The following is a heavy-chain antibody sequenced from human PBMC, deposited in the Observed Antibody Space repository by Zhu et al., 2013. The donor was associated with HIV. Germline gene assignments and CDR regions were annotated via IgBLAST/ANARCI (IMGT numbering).Heavy chain of an antibody. CDR1: GYIFTGYY. V-gene: IGHV1-2*02. J-gene: IGHJ4*02. CDR3: ARASGSTYYFDY. D-gene: IGHD7-27*01. Sequence: QVQLVQSGAEVKKPGASVKVSCKASGYIFTGYYMHWVRQAPGQGLEWMGWINLNSGDTNYAQKFQGRVTMSRDTSISTAYMELSRLRSDDTAVYYCARASGSTYYFDYWGQGTLVTVSS. CDR2: INLNSGDT.